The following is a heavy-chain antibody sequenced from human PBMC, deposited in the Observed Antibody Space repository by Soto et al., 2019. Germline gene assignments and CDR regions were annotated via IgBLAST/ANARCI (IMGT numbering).Heavy chain of an antibody. J-gene: IGHJ4*02. CDR3: ATSFGSGSRAFDY. CDR2: FNPILSFS. CDR1: GDTFNFYT. Sequence: QVQLVQSGAEVKKPGSSVTFSCKASGDTFNFYTINWVRQAPGLGLEWMGRFNPILSFSNSALKFQGRVTLTADKSTSTAYMVLSSLRSEDTAIYYCATSFGSGSRAFDYWGQGALVTVSS. V-gene: IGHV1-69*02. D-gene: IGHD3-10*01.